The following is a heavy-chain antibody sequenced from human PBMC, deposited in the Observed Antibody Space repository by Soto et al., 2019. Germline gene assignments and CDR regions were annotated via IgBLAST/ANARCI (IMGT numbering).Heavy chain of an antibody. CDR1: GGSLTSNNW. J-gene: IGHJ4*02. CDR3: ASRDPGTSVDY. CDR2: IYRTGST. Sequence: SETLSLTCAVSGGSLTSNNWLTWVRQPPGQGLEWIGEIYRTGSTNYNPSLKSRVTISLDKSENQFSLKVTSLTAADTAVYYCASRDPGTSVDYWGQGTLVTVSS. D-gene: IGHD1-7*01. V-gene: IGHV4-4*02.